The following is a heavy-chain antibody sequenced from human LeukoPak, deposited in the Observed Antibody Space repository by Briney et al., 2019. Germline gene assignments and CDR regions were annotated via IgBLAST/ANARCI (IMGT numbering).Heavy chain of an antibody. CDR1: GFTFSSYG. CDR3: ARDSGWQRYDY. CDR2: INQDGSEK. D-gene: IGHD6-19*01. V-gene: IGHV3-7*04. Sequence: GGSLRLSCAASGFTFSSYGMLWVRQAPGKGLEWVAHINQDGSEKYYVDSVKGRFTTSRDSAKNSLYLQMNSLRADDTAVYYCARDSGWQRYDYWGQGTLVTVSS. J-gene: IGHJ4*02.